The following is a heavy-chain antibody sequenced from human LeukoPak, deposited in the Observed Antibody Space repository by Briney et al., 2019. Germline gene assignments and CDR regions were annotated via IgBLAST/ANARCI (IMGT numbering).Heavy chain of an antibody. CDR3: ARDARSGPYYYYGMDV. CDR1: GFTVSSNF. D-gene: IGHD3-10*01. V-gene: IGHV3-53*01. Sequence: PGGSLRLSCAASGFTVSSNFMSWVRQAPGKGLEWVSVIYSGGSSYYADSVKGRFTISRDNSKNTLYLQMNSLRAEDTAVYYCARDARSGPYYYYGMDVWGQGTTVTVSS. J-gene: IGHJ6*02. CDR2: IYSGGSS.